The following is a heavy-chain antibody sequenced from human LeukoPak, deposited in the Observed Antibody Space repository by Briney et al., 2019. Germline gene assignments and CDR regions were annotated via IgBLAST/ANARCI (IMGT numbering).Heavy chain of an antibody. CDR3: ASNYCSGGSCYLV. CDR2: IYHSGST. V-gene: IGHV4-4*02. Sequence: KPSETLSLTCAVSGGSISSSNWWSWVRQPPGEGLEWIGEIYHSGSTNYNPSLKSRVTISVDKSKNQFSLKLSSVTAADTAVYYCASNYCSGGSCYLVWGQGTLVTVSS. D-gene: IGHD2-15*01. J-gene: IGHJ4*02. CDR1: GGSISSSNW.